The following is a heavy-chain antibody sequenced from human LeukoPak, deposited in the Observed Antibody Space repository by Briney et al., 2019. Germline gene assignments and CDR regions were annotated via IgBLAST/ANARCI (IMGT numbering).Heavy chain of an antibody. CDR2: MNPNSGNT. Sequence: GASVKVSCKASGYTFTSYDINWVRQATGQGLEWMGWMNPNSGNTGYAQKFQGRVTITRDTSASTAYMELSSLRSEDTAVYYCASPGSYCSGGSCYGYFQHWGQGTLVTVSS. J-gene: IGHJ1*01. CDR1: GYTFTSYD. CDR3: ASPGSYCSGGSCYGYFQH. D-gene: IGHD2-15*01. V-gene: IGHV1-8*01.